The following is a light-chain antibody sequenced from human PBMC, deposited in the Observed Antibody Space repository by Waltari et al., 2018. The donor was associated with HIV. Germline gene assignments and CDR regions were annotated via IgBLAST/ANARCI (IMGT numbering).Light chain of an antibody. CDR1: SSNIGSTT. CDR2: SRH. CDR3: AAWDNSLQGYV. V-gene: IGLV1-44*01. J-gene: IGLJ1*01. Sequence: QSVLTQPPSASASPGQRVTISCSGGSSNIGSTTVNWYQQLPGTAPKLLIYSRHQRPPGVPDRFSGSKSGTSASLAISGLQSEDEAEYYCAAWDNSLQGYVFGTGTKVTVL.